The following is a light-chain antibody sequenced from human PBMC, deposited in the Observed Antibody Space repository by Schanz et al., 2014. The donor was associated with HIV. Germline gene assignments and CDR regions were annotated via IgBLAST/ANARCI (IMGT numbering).Light chain of an antibody. CDR2: DVN. CDR3: GSHTTTSTLV. Sequence: QSALTQPASVSGSPGQSISISCTGTSGDVGSYNYVSWYQQHPGKAPKLMIYDVNYRPSGVSSRFSGSKSGNTASLTISGLRAEDEADYYCGSHTTTSTLVFGGGTKLTVL. CDR1: SGDVGSYNY. V-gene: IGLV2-14*03. J-gene: IGLJ2*01.